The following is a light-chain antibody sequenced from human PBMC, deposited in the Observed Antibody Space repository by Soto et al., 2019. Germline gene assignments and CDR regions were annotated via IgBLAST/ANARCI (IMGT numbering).Light chain of an antibody. V-gene: IGLV2-23*01. Sequence: QSALTQPASVSGSPGQSITISCTGTSIDVGSYNLVSWYQQHPGKAPKLMIYEGSKRPSGVSNRFSGSKSGNTASLTISGLQAEDEADYYCCSYAGSSTWVFGGGTKVTVL. CDR2: EGS. CDR3: CSYAGSSTWV. CDR1: SIDVGSYNL. J-gene: IGLJ3*02.